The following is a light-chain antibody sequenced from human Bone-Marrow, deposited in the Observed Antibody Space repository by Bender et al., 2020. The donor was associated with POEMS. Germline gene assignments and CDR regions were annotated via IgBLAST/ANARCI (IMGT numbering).Light chain of an antibody. CDR2: DVS. CDR1: SSDVGRYNY. J-gene: IGLJ3*02. Sequence: QPALTQPASVSGSPGQSITISCTGTSSDVGRYNYVSWYQQHPGKAPKLMIYDVSSRPSGVSNRFSGSKSGNTASLTISGLQAEDEADYYCCSYADSNTLVFGGGTKMTVL. V-gene: IGLV2-14*03. CDR3: CSYADSNTLV.